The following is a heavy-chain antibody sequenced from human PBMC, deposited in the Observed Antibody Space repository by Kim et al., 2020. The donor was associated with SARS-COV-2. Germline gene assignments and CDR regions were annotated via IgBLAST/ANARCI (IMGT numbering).Heavy chain of an antibody. J-gene: IGHJ4*02. V-gene: IGHV3-30*03. CDR3: ARGAGDFDF. D-gene: IGHD6-19*01. Sequence: YYAASVAGRFTISRDTSRNTVHLQMSSLRPNDTAVYYCARGAGDFDFWGQGTLVTVSS.